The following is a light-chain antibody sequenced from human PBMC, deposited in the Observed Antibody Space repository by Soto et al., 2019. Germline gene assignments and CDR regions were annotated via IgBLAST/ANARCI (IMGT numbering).Light chain of an antibody. Sequence: QSVLTQPRSVSLSPGQSVTISCSGTSSDVGGYNYVSWFQQYPGKAPKLMIYDVFNRPSGVSNRFSGSKSGNTASLTISGLQAEDEADYYCSSFAGSHSVFGGGTKVTVL. CDR1: SSDVGGYNY. J-gene: IGLJ2*01. CDR2: DVF. CDR3: SSFAGSHSV. V-gene: IGLV2-11*01.